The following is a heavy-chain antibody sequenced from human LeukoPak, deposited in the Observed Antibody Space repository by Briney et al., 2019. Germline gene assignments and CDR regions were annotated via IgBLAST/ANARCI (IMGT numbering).Heavy chain of an antibody. J-gene: IGHJ5*02. CDR3: VRSRGGCSGGSCYLTPSFEP. D-gene: IGHD2-15*01. V-gene: IGHV4-34*01. CDR2: INHSGST. Sequence: PSETLSLTCAVYGGSFSGYCWSWIRQPPGKGLEWIWEINHSGSTNYNPSLKSRVSISVAPSKNQFSLTLCSVTGADSAVYSCVRSRGGCSGGSCYLTPSFEPTGEGTLVT. CDR1: GGSFSGYC.